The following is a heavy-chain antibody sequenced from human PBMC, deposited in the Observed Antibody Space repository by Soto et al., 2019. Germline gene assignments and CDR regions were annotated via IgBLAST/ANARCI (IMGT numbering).Heavy chain of an antibody. CDR2: ISAAGDP. CDR1: GFTFRNYD. CDR3: ARTDRDFYGLDV. J-gene: IGHJ6*02. Sequence: EVQLVESGGGLVQPGGSLRLSCEASGFTFRNYDMHWDRQGTGKGLEWVSGISAAGDPDYADSVEGRFTISRENAQNSFFLQMTSLTVGDTAVYYCARTDRDFYGLDVWGQGTTVIVSS. V-gene: IGHV3-13*05.